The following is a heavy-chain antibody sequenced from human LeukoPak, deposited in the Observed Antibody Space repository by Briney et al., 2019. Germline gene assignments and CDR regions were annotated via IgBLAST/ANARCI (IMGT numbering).Heavy chain of an antibody. J-gene: IGHJ4*02. D-gene: IGHD3-10*01. V-gene: IGHV5-51*01. CDR3: ARRMVRGVITSPFDY. CDR2: IYPGGSDT. CDR1: GDSFISYW. Sequence: GESLKISCKGSGDSFISYWIGWVRQMPGKGLEWMGIIYPGGSDTRYSPSFQGQVTISVDKFLSTAYLQWSSLKASDTAMYYCARRMVRGVITSPFDYWGQGTLVTVSS.